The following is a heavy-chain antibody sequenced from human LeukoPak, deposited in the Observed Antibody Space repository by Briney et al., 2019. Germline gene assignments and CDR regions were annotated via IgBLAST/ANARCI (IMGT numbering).Heavy chain of an antibody. V-gene: IGHV3-48*03. Sequence: PGGSLRLSCAASGFTFSSYEMNWVRQAPGKGLEWVSYISSSGSTIYYADSVKGRFTISRDNAKNSLHLQMNSLRAEDTAVYYCARDDRGYSSGWGLDCWGQGTLVTVSS. CDR2: ISSSGSTI. D-gene: IGHD6-19*01. CDR1: GFTFSSYE. CDR3: ARDDRGYSSGWGLDC. J-gene: IGHJ4*02.